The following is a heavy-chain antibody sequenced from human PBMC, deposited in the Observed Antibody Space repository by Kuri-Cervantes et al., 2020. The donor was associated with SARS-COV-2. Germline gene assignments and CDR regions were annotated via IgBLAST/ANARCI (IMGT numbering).Heavy chain of an antibody. CDR2: ISSSSSYI. J-gene: IGHJ4*02. V-gene: IGHV3-21*04. D-gene: IGHD6-13*01. Sequence: GESLKISCAASGFTFSSYSMNWVRQAPGKGLEWASSISSSSSYIYYADSVKGRFTISRDNSKNTLYLQMNSLRAEDTAVYYCAKSSSWYFDYWGQGTLVTVSS. CDR3: AKSSSWYFDY. CDR1: GFTFSSYS.